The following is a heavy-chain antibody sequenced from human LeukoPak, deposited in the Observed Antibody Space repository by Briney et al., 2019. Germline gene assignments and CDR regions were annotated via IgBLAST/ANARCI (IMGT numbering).Heavy chain of an antibody. V-gene: IGHV4-39*01. CDR1: GGSISSGSHH. CDR2: IYDSRTI. D-gene: IGHD3-10*01. Sequence: SETLSLTCTVSGGSISSGSHHWGWFRQSPGKGLEWIGSIYDSRTIYYNPSLNSRVTISAVTSKNQFSLKLSSVTAADTAVYYCASWFGELTQFLPDYWGQGTLVTVSS. J-gene: IGHJ4*02. CDR3: ASWFGELTQFLPDY.